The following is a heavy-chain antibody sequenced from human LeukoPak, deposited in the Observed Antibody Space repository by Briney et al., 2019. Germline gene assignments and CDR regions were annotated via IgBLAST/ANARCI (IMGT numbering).Heavy chain of an antibody. Sequence: EASVKVSCKASGYTFTNYGISWVRQAPGQGLEWMSWINVYNGKTYYAQNFQGRVTMTTDTSTSTAYMELRNLRSDDSAVYYCARDQGYYYDSTGYVFDSWGQGTQVTVSS. V-gene: IGHV1-18*01. CDR3: ARDQGYYYDSTGYVFDS. J-gene: IGHJ4*02. D-gene: IGHD3-22*01. CDR1: GYTFTNYG. CDR2: INVYNGKT.